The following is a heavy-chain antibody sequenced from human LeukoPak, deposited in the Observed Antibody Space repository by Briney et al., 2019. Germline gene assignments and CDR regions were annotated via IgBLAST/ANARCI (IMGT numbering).Heavy chain of an antibody. CDR2: IYYSGST. Sequence: PSETLSLTCTVSGGSISSSSYYWGWIRQPPGKGLEWIGSIYYSGSTYYNPSLKSRVTISVDTSKNQFSLKLSSVTAADTAVYYCARLYVGALALSYDSSGYSYFDYWGQGTLVTVSS. J-gene: IGHJ4*02. V-gene: IGHV4-39*01. D-gene: IGHD3-22*01. CDR1: GGSISSSSYY. CDR3: ARLYVGALALSYDSSGYSYFDY.